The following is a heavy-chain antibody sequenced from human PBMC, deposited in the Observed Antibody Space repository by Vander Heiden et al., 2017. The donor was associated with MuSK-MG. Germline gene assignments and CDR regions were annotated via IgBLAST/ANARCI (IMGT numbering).Heavy chain of an antibody. V-gene: IGHV4-39*01. CDR3: ARQWDYDNGGHYYFES. D-gene: IGHD3-22*01. CDR1: VGSISSSSYY. Sequence: QLQLQESGPGLVKPSETLSLTGSVAVGSISSSSYYRGWLRRPPGKWLEWIGSFSYSGRTYYNPSLKSRLTISVDTSKNQFSLKLSSVTAADTSVYYRARQWDYDNGGHYYFESWGQGTLVSVSS. J-gene: IGHJ4*02. CDR2: FSYSGRT.